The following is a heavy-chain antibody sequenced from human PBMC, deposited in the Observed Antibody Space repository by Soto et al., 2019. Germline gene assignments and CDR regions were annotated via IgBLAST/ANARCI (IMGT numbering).Heavy chain of an antibody. CDR3: AKVATHIED. J-gene: IGHJ4*02. V-gene: IGHV3-9*01. CDR2: ISWNGGNI. Sequence: VQLVESGGGLVQPCRSLILSCAASGFTFDDYAMHWVRQAPGKGLEWVSGISWNGGNIGYADSVTGRFTISRDNAKKSLYLQMNSLSPGDTALYYCAKVATHIEDWGQGTLVTVSS. CDR1: GFTFDDYA.